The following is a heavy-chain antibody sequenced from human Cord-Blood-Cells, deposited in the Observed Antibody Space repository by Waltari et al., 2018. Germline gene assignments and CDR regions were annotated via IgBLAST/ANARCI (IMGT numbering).Heavy chain of an antibody. CDR3: AREAGIAARRGDWFDP. V-gene: IGHV1-69*09. CDR2: IIPILGIA. Sequence: QVQLVQSGAEVKKPGSSVKVSCKASGGTFSSYAISWVRQAPGQGLEWMGRIIPILGIANYAQKFQGRVTITADKSTSTAYMELSSLRSEDTAVYYCAREAGIAARRGDWFDPWGQGTLVTVSS. J-gene: IGHJ5*02. D-gene: IGHD6-6*01. CDR1: GGTFSSYA.